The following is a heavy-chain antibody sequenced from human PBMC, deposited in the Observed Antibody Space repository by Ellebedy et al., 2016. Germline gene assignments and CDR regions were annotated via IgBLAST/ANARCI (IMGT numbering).Heavy chain of an antibody. D-gene: IGHD3-3*01. CDR2: IGGAQGHT. J-gene: IGHJ4*02. CDR3: ARDPQSGSPDYFDH. CDR1: GFTFSDYY. V-gene: IGHV3-11*06. Sequence: GGSLRLXXAASGFTFSDYYMHWIRQAPGKGLEWVSFIGGAQGHTYYADSVKGRFIISRDNSKNTLFLEMNSLRPEDTATYYCARDPQSGSPDYFDHWGQGILVTVSS.